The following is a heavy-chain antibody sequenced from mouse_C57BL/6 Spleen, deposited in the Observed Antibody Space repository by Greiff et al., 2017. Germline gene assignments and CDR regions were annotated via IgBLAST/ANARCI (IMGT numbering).Heavy chain of an antibody. CDR2: ISDGGSYT. J-gene: IGHJ2*01. CDR3: ARDDDYDGYYFDY. Sequence: EVQGVESGGGLVKPGGSLKLSCAASGFTFSSYAMSWVRQTPEKRLEWVATISDGGSYTYYPDNVKGRFTISRDNAKNNLYLQMSHLKSEDTAMYYCARDDDYDGYYFDYWGQGTTLTVSS. V-gene: IGHV5-4*01. D-gene: IGHD2-4*01. CDR1: GFTFSSYA.